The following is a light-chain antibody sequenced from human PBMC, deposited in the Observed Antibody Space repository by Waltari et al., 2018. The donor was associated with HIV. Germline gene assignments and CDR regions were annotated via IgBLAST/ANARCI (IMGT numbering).Light chain of an antibody. J-gene: IGLJ1*01. CDR2: DNN. CDR1: NSNIGNNQ. CDR3: GAWDSSLSAVV. V-gene: IGLV1-51*01. Sequence: QSVLTQPPSVSAAPGQKVTISCSGSNSNIGNNQVSWYQQPPGTAPKLLIYDNNKRPSGIPDRFSASKSGTSATLGITGLQTGDEAEYYCGAWDSSLSAVVFGTGTKVTVL.